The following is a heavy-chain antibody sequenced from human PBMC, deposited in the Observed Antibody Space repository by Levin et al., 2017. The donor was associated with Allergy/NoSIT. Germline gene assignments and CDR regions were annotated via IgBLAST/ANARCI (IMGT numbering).Heavy chain of an antibody. J-gene: IGHJ4*02. D-gene: IGHD2-15*01. CDR2: INSDGSTT. V-gene: IGHV3-74*01. CDR1: GFTFSSYW. CDR3: ARAPEYTPRDPVDY. Sequence: GGSLRLSCAASGFTFSSYWMHWVRQAPGKGLVWLSRINSDGSTTNYADSVKGRFTISIDNAKNTLYLQMHSLRDEDTAVYYCARAPEYTPRDPVDYWGQGTLVTVSS.